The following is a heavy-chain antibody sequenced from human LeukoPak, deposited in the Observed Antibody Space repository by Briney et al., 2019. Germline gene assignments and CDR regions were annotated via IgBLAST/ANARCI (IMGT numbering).Heavy chain of an antibody. V-gene: IGHV4-39*07. Sequence: SETLSLTCTVSGGSISSSSYYWGWIRQPPGKGLEWIGNIYYSGSTYYNPSLKSRVTISLGTSNNQFSLRLSSVTAADTAVYYCARGSVPAHSDTSGYPPDYWGQGTLVTVSS. J-gene: IGHJ4*02. CDR3: ARGSVPAHSDTSGYPPDY. CDR2: IYYSGST. CDR1: GGSISSSSYY. D-gene: IGHD3-22*01.